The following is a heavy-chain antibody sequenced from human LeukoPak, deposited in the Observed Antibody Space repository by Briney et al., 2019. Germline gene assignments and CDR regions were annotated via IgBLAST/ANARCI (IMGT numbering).Heavy chain of an antibody. J-gene: IGHJ5*02. CDR3: ARGDVLDRSVYNWFDP. D-gene: IGHD3-22*01. Sequence: ASVKVSCKASGYTFTSYGISWVRQAPGQGLEWMGIINPNHGTTTYAQKFQGRVTMTRDTSTSTVYMELSSLRSEDTALYYCARGDVLDRSVYNWFDPWGQGTLVIVSS. V-gene: IGHV1-46*01. CDR2: INPNHGTT. CDR1: GYTFTSYG.